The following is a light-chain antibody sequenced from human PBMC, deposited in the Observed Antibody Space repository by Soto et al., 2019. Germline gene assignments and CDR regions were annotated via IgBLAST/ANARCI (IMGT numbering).Light chain of an antibody. V-gene: IGKV3-15*01. CDR3: QQYKKWPRT. Sequence: IVMTQSPVTLSVSPGEGGTLFCRASQSVRNNLAWYQQKPGLAPRLLFFGASTRATGVPARFSGSGSGTEFTLTISSLQSEDFAVYYCQQYKKWPRTFGHGTKVDI. CDR1: QSVRNN. J-gene: IGKJ1*01. CDR2: GAS.